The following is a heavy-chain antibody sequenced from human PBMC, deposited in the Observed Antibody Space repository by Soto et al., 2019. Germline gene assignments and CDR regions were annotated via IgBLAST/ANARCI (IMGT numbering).Heavy chain of an antibody. Sequence: SETLSLTCTVSGVSISSYYWSWIRQPPGKGLEWIGYIYYSGSTNYNPSLKSRVTISVDTSKNQFSLKLSSVTAADTAVYYCARFNWYFDLWGRGTLVTVSS. CDR3: ARFNWYFDL. J-gene: IGHJ2*01. CDR2: IYYSGST. V-gene: IGHV4-59*08. CDR1: GVSISSYY.